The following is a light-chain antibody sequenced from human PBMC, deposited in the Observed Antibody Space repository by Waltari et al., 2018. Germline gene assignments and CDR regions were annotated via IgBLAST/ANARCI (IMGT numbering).Light chain of an antibody. CDR3: QHYLRLPVS. J-gene: IGKJ1*01. V-gene: IGKV3-20*01. Sequence: EIVLTQSPGTLSLSPGERATLSCRASQSVGRTLAWYQQRPGQAPRLPMYGASSRAANIPDRFAGSGSGTDFSLTINRLEPEDFAVYYCQHYLRLPVSFGQGTKVEIK. CDR1: QSVGRT. CDR2: GAS.